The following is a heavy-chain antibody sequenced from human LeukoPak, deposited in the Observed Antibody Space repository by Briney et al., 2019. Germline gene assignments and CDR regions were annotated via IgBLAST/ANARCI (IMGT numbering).Heavy chain of an antibody. CDR1: GFTFSSYW. CDR2: IKQDGSEE. Sequence: PGGSLRLSCAASGFTFSSYWMSWVRQAPGKGLEWVANIKQDGSEEYYVDSVKGRFTISRDNAKNSLYLQMNSLRAEDTAVYYCAREGWGSGSYYGYWGQGTLVTVSS. D-gene: IGHD3-10*01. CDR3: AREGWGSGSYYGY. V-gene: IGHV3-7*03. J-gene: IGHJ4*02.